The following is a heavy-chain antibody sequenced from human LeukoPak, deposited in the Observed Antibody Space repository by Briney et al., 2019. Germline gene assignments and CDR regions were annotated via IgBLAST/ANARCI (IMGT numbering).Heavy chain of an antibody. Sequence: GGSLRLSCAASGFTFSSYGMHWVRQAPGKGLEWVAVISYDGSNKYYADSVKGRFTISRDNSKNTLYLQMNSLRAEDTAVYYCARDLYCGGDCYSAGSDYWGQGTLVTVSS. D-gene: IGHD2-21*02. CDR2: ISYDGSNK. CDR3: ARDLYCGGDCYSAGSDY. V-gene: IGHV3-30*19. J-gene: IGHJ4*02. CDR1: GFTFSSYG.